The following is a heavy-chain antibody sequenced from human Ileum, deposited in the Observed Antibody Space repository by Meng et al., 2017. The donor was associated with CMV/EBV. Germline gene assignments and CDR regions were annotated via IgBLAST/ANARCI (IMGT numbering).Heavy chain of an antibody. J-gene: IGHJ4*02. CDR3: AGPYTSRFDY. CDR2: VHTSGST. CDR1: GGSVYSGGND. D-gene: IGHD4-11*01. V-gene: IGHV4-61*02. Sequence: QVRRQESAQGRPEPPQNLSLTCTVSGGSVYSGGNDWSWTRQPAGKGLEWIGRVHTSGSTNYNPSLTSRITMSVDTSRNQFSLKLSSVTAADTAVYYCAGPYTSRFDYWGQGALVTVSS.